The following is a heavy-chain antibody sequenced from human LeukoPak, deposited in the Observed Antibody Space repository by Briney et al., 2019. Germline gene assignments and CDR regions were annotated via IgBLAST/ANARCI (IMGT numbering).Heavy chain of an antibody. CDR2: IYWNDDK. CDR3: AHNPDYGGTFDY. CDR1: GGSISSYYW. J-gene: IGHJ4*02. Sequence: TLSLTCTVSGGSISSYYWSWIRQPPGKALEWLALIYWNDDKRYSPSLKSRLTITKDTSKNQVVLTMANMDPVETATYYCAHNPDYGGTFDYWGQGTLVTVSS. D-gene: IGHD4-23*01. V-gene: IGHV2-5*01.